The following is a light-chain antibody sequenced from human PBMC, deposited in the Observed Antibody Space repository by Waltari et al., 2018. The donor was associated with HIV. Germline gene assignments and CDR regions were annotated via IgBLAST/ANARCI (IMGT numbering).Light chain of an antibody. Sequence: SYVLTQPPSVSVAPGQTARITCGGNNIGSKSVHWYQQKPGQAPVLVVYDDSDRPSGIPARFAGPNSGNTATLTISSVEAWDKADYYGQVWDSSSDHVVFGGGTKLTVL. CDR1: NIGSKS. CDR2: DDS. CDR3: QVWDSSSDHVV. V-gene: IGLV3-21*02. J-gene: IGLJ2*01.